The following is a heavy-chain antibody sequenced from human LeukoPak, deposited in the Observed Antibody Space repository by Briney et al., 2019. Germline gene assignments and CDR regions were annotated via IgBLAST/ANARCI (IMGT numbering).Heavy chain of an antibody. D-gene: IGHD6-6*01. Sequence: GGSLRLSRAASGFTFSSYSMNWVRQAPGKGLEWVSYISSSSTIYYADSVKGRFTISRDNAKNSLYLQMNSLRAEDTAVYYCAREDGSSRPFDYWGQGTLVTVSS. CDR1: GFTFSSYS. CDR3: AREDGSSRPFDY. J-gene: IGHJ4*02. V-gene: IGHV3-48*04. CDR2: ISSSSTI.